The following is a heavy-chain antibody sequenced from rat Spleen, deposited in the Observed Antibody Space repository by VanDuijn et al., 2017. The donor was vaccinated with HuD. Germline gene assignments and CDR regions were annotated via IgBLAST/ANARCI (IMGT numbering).Heavy chain of an antibody. D-gene: IGHD1-9*01. CDR2: ISSGGGGT. J-gene: IGHJ2*01. V-gene: IGHV5-25*01. Sequence: EVQLVESDGGLVQPGRSLKLSCAASGFNFNDYWMGWVRQAPKKGLEWVAYISSGGGGTYYPDSVQGRFTISRDNTKSTLYLQMDSLKSEDTASYYCVRHGYTRYYFDYWGQGVMVTVSS. CDR1: GFNFNDYW. CDR3: VRHGYTRYYFDY.